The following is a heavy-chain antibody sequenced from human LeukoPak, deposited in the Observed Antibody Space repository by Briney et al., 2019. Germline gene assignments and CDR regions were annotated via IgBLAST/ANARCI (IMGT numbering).Heavy chain of an antibody. V-gene: IGHV4-4*07. Sequence: PSETLSLTCTVSRDSISSYYWRWIWQPAGKGLEWIGRIYTIGSTSYNPSRIYTSGSTSYNPSLKSRVSMSVDTSKNQVSLKLSSVTAADTAVYYCARVLVVPAAKGYYYYYGMDVWGKGTTVTVSS. CDR1: RDSISSYY. D-gene: IGHD2-2*01. CDR2: IYTIGSTSYNPSRIYTSGST. J-gene: IGHJ6*04. CDR3: ARVLVVPAAKGYYYYYGMDV.